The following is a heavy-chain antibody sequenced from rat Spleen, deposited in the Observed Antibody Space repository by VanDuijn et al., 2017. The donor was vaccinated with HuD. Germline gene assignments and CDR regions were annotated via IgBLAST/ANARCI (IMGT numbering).Heavy chain of an antibody. CDR1: GFSLTTYN. V-gene: IGHV2-30*01. Sequence: QVQLKESGPGLVQPSQTLSLTCTVSGFSLTTYNVHWIRQPTGKGLEWMGMIWTGGDTDYNSALKSRLSISRDTAKSQVFLRMDSLQNEDIATYYCARGGNGPKDYYFDYWGQGVTVTVSS. CDR3: ARGGNGPKDYYFDY. CDR2: IWTGGDT. J-gene: IGHJ2*01. D-gene: IGHD1-7*01.